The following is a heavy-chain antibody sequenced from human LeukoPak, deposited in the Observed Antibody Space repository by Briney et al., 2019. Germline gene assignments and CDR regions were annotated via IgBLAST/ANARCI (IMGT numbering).Heavy chain of an antibody. D-gene: IGHD1-1*01. J-gene: IGHJ4*02. CDR1: GGSFSGYY. Sequence: SETLSLTCAVYGGSFSGYYWSWIRQPPGKGLEWIGEINHSGSTNYNPSLKSRVTISVDTSKNQFSLKLSSVTAADTAVYYCAREPPRYNWNDAVHWGQGTLVTVSS. CDR2: INHSGST. V-gene: IGHV4-34*01. CDR3: AREPPRYNWNDAVH.